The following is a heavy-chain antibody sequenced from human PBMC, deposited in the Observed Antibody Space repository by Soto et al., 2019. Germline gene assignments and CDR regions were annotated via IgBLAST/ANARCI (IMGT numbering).Heavy chain of an antibody. J-gene: IGHJ6*02. D-gene: IGHD1-26*01. CDR1: GYTFTSYA. CDR2: INAGNGNT. V-gene: IGHV1-3*01. CDR3: ARAFRGSYYDYYGMDV. Sequence: ASVKVSCKASGYTFTSYAMHWVRQAPGQRLEWMGWINAGNGNTKYSQKFQGRVTITRDTSASTAYMELSSLRSEDTAVYYCARAFRGSYYDYYGMDVWGQGTTVTVSS.